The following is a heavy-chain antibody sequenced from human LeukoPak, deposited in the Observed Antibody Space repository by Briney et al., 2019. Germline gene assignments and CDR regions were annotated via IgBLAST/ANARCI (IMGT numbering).Heavy chain of an antibody. D-gene: IGHD2-8*01. CDR3: ARRQCTNGVCYLYYYYGMDV. CDR1: GYTFTSYG. CDR2: NSAYNGNT. Sequence: ASVKVSCKASGYTFTSYGISWVRQAPGQGLEWMGWNSAYNGNTNYAQKLQGRVTMTTGTSTSTAYMELRSLRSDDTAVYYCARRQCTNGVCYLYYYYGMDVWGQGTTVTVSS. J-gene: IGHJ6*02. V-gene: IGHV1-18*01.